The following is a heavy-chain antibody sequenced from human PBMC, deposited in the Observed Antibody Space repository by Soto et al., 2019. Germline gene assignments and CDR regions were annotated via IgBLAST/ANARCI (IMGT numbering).Heavy chain of an antibody. CDR2: ISGSGGST. CDR1: GFTFSSYA. Sequence: EVQLLESGGGLVQPGGSLRLSCAAAGFTFSSYAMSWVRQAPGKGLEWVSAISGSGGSTYYADSVKGRFTISRDNSKNPLYLPLNSLRAEDMAVCYCEKGSGVYPWGQGSLVTVSS. D-gene: IGHD3-10*01. J-gene: IGHJ5*02. CDR3: EKGSGVYP. V-gene: IGHV3-23*01.